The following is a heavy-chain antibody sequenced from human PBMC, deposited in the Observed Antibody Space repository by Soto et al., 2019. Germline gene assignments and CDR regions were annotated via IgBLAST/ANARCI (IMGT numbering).Heavy chain of an antibody. J-gene: IGHJ4*02. D-gene: IGHD2-21*02. V-gene: IGHV3-30*03. CDR1: GFTFSSYG. CDR3: AWGGDCARD. Sequence: QVQLVESGGGVVQPGRSLRLSCAASGFTFSSYGMHWVRQAPGKGLEWVAGISYDGSNKYYADSVKGRFTSSRDNSKNTLYLQMNSLRAEDTAVYYCAWGGDCARDWGQGTMVTVSS. CDR2: ISYDGSNK.